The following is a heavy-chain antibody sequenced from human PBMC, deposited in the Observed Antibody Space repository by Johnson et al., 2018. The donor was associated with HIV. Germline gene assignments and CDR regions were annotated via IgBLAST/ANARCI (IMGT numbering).Heavy chain of an antibody. CDR3: ASLQGPVAFDI. CDR1: GFTVSSNY. CDR2: IYSGGST. J-gene: IGHJ3*02. Sequence: VQLVESGGGLIQPGGSLRLSCAASGFTVSSNYMSWVRQAPGKGLEWVSVIYSGGSTYYADSVKGRFTISRDNSKNTLYLQMNSLRAEDTAVFTCASLQGPVAFDIWGQGTMVTVSS. V-gene: IGHV3-53*01.